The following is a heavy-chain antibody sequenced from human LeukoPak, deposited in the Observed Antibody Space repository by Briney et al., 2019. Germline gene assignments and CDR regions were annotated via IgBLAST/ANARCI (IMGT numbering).Heavy chain of an antibody. V-gene: IGHV1-3*01. CDR1: GYTFTSYA. J-gene: IGHJ4*02. CDR3: ARGPPFGSYYFDY. CDR2: INAGNGNT. D-gene: IGHD3-10*01. Sequence: GASVKVSCKASGYTFTSYAMHWVRQAPGQRLEWMGWINAGNGNTKYSQKFQGRVTITRNTSASTAYMELSSLRSEDTAVYYCARGPPFGSYYFDYWGQGTLVTVSS.